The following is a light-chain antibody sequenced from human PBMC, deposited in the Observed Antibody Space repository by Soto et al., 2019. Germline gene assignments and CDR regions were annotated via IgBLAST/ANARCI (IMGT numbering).Light chain of an antibody. CDR1: SSDIGGYNY. J-gene: IGLJ2*01. CDR2: DVR. V-gene: IGLV2-14*01. Sequence: QSVLTQPASVSGSPGQSITISCTGTSSDIGGYNYISWYQQLPGKAPKFIIYDVRNRPSGVSNRFSGSRSGNTASLTNSGLQAEDEADYYCSSYTSSSTVIFGGGTKVTVL. CDR3: SSYTSSSTVI.